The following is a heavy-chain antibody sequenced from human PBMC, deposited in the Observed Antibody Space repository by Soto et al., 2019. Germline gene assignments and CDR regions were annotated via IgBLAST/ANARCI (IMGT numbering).Heavy chain of an antibody. CDR3: AKGAEWLNSYYYYMDV. Sequence: GGSLRLSCAASGFTFSSYGMHWVRQAPGKGLEWVAVISYDGSNKYYADSVKGRFTISRDNSKNTLYLQMNSLRAEDTAVYYCAKGAEWLNSYYYYMDVWGKGTTVTVSS. CDR1: GFTFSSYG. D-gene: IGHD3-3*01. V-gene: IGHV3-30*18. J-gene: IGHJ6*03. CDR2: ISYDGSNK.